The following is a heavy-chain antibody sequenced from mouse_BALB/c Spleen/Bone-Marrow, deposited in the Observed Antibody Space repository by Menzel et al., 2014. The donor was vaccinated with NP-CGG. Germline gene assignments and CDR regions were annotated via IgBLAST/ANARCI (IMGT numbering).Heavy chain of an antibody. CDR2: IIPYNDGT. CDR3: ARPYYYGSSGDSWFAY. D-gene: IGHD1-1*01. Sequence: VQLKESGPELVKPGASVKMSCKASGYTFISYVMHWVKQKPGQGLEWIGYIIPYNDGTNYNEKFKGKATLTSDKSSSTAYMELSSLTSEDSAVYYCARPYYYGSSGDSWFAYWGQGTLVTVSA. J-gene: IGHJ3*01. V-gene: IGHV1-14*01. CDR1: GYTFISYV.